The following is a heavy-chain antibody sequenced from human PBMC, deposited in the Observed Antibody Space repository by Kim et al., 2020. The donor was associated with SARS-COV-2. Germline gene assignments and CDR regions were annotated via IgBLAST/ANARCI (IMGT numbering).Heavy chain of an antibody. J-gene: IGHJ4*02. CDR2: SI. V-gene: IGHV3-9*01. CDR3: AAFSSSSFGY. D-gene: IGHD6-6*01. Sequence: SIGYADSVKGRFTISRDNAKNSLYLQMNSLRAEDTALYYCAAFSSSSFGYWGQGTLVTVSS.